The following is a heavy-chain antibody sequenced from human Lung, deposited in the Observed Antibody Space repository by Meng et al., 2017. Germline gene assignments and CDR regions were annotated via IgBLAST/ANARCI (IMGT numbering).Heavy chain of an antibody. D-gene: IGHD3-3*01. Sequence: QGQPQQEGAGLWKPSGTLALTCAVSGGSFSGHYWTWIRQPPGKGLEWIGDINDSGSTHYNPSLGSRVSLSVDTTKGQFSLNLISVTYADTGFYYCVDSKWSANYSVQGTLVTVSS. J-gene: IGHJ4*02. CDR2: INDSGST. CDR1: GGSFSGHY. CDR3: VDSKWSANY. V-gene: IGHV4-34*01.